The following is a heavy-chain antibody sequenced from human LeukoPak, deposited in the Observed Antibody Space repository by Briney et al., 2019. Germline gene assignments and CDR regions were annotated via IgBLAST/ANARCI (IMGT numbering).Heavy chain of an antibody. D-gene: IGHD2-2*01. Sequence: PGGSLRLSCAASGFTFTDYYLSWIRQPPGKGLEWIGNINYSGSTDYKSSLKSRVTISVDTSKNQFSLKLKSVTAADTAVYYCARQGFGYCDGTSCSDAFDIWGQGTLVPVSS. CDR1: GFTFTDYY. CDR2: INYSGST. CDR3: ARQGFGYCDGTSCSDAFDI. V-gene: IGHV4-59*04. J-gene: IGHJ3*02.